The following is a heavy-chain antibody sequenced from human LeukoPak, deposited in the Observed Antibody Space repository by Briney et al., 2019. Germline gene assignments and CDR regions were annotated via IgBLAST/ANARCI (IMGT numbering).Heavy chain of an antibody. CDR2: INHSGST. CDR1: GGSFSGYF. Sequence: SETLSLTCAVYGGSFSGYFWSWIRQPPGKGLEWIGEINHSGSTNYNPSLKSRVTISVDTSKNQFSLKLSSVTAADTAVYYCARRKGDFWSGYRLHYYYYGMDVWGQGTTVTVSS. V-gene: IGHV4-34*01. CDR3: ARRKGDFWSGYRLHYYYYGMDV. D-gene: IGHD3-3*01. J-gene: IGHJ6*02.